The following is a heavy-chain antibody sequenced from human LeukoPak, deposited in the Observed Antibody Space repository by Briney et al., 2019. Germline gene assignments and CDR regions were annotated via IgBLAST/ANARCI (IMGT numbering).Heavy chain of an antibody. CDR1: GYTFTGYY. V-gene: IGHV1-2*02. CDR3: ARDRSNTDRYFDWLLRGLDY. D-gene: IGHD3-9*01. Sequence: ASVKVSCKASGYTFTGYYMHWVRQAPGQGLEWMGWINPNSGGTNYAQKFQGRVTMTRDTSISTAYMELSRLRSDDTAVYYCARDRSNTDRYFDWLLRGLDYWGQGTLVTVSS. CDR2: INPNSGGT. J-gene: IGHJ4*02.